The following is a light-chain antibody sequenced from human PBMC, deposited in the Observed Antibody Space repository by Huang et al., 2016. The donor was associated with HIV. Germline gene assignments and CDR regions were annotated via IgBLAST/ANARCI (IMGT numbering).Light chain of an antibody. V-gene: IGKV2-30*01. Sequence: DVVMTQFPLSLPVTLGQPASTFCKSSQSLVSNDGDIYLNWFQQRPGQSPRRLIYLISKRDSGAPDRFSGSGAGTLFALRINRVEAEDVAIYYCMQGTHWPGTFGQGTNLEI. J-gene: IGKJ1*01. CDR2: LIS. CDR3: MQGTHWPGT. CDR1: QSLVSNDGDIY.